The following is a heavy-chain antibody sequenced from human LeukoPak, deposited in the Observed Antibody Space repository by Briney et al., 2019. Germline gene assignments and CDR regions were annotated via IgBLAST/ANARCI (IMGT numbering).Heavy chain of an antibody. CDR2: ISSNGGST. Sequence: GGSLRLSCSASGFTFSSYAMHWVRQAPGKGLEYVSAISSNGGSTYYADSVKGRFTISRDNSKNTLYLQMSSLRAEDTAVYYCVKDISNYGDYGLDYWGREPWSPSPQ. J-gene: IGHJ4*02. D-gene: IGHD4-17*01. V-gene: IGHV3-64D*06. CDR1: GFTFSSYA. CDR3: VKDISNYGDYGLDY.